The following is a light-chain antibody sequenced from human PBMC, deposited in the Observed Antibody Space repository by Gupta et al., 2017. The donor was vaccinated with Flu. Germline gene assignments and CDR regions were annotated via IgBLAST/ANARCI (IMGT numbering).Light chain of an antibody. V-gene: IGLV1-47*01. CDR3: AAWDDSLSGQGV. CDR1: SSNIGSNY. Sequence: QSALPQPPSASGTPGQRSTISCSGSSSNIGSNYVYWYQHLPVTAPKLLIYRNNQRPSGVPDRFSGSKSSNSASLAISGLRSEDEADYYCAAWDDSLSGQGVFGGGTKLTVL. CDR2: RNN. J-gene: IGLJ3*02.